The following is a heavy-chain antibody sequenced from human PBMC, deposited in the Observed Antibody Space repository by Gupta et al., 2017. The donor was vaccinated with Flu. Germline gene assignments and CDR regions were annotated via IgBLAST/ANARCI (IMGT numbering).Heavy chain of an antibody. CDR3: ARVGNMQGPFRGMEI. CDR2: INHSGST. CDR1: SGYY. Sequence: SGYYWSWIRQPPGKGLEWIGEINHSGSTNYNPSLKSRVTISVDTSKNQFSLKLSSVTAADTAVYYCARVGNMQGPFRGMEIWGQGTTVTVSS. V-gene: IGHV4-34*01. J-gene: IGHJ6*02. D-gene: IGHD3-16*01.